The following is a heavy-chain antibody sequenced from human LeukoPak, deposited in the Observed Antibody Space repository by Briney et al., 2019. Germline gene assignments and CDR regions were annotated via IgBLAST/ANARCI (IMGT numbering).Heavy chain of an antibody. CDR3: ARTTEGGYSYGYFYYYYMDV. Sequence: SETLSLTCTVSGGSISSSSYYWGWIRQSPGKGLEWIGSIYYSGNTYYNPSLKSRVTISVDTSKNQFSLKLSSVTAADTAVYYCARTTEGGYSYGYFYYYYMDVWGKGTTVTISS. CDR1: GGSISSSSYY. D-gene: IGHD5-18*01. J-gene: IGHJ6*03. CDR2: IYYSGNT. V-gene: IGHV4-39*07.